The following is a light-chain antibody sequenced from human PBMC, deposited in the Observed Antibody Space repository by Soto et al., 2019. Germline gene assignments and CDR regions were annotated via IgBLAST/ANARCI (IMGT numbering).Light chain of an antibody. CDR1: QSVSSSY. J-gene: IGKJ2*01. CDR3: QQYGSSSYT. V-gene: IGKV3-20*01. CDR2: GAS. Sequence: EIVLTQSPGTLSLSPGERATLSCRASQSVSSSYLAWYQRKPGQAPRLLIYGASSRATGIPDRFSGSGSGTDFTLTISRLEPEDVAVYYCQQYGSSSYTFGQGTKLEIK.